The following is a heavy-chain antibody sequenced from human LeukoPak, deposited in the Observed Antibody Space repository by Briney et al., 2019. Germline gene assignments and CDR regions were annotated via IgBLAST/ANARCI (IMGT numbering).Heavy chain of an antibody. CDR2: INHSGST. CDR3: ARQPGIAVAGDY. D-gene: IGHD6-19*01. J-gene: IGHJ4*02. CDR1: GGSFSGYY. Sequence: SETLSLTCAVYGGSFSGYYWSWIRQPPGKGLEWIGEINHSGSTYYNPSLKSRVTISVDTSKNQFSLNLSSVTAADTAVYYCARQPGIAVAGDYWGQGTLVTVSS. V-gene: IGHV4-34*01.